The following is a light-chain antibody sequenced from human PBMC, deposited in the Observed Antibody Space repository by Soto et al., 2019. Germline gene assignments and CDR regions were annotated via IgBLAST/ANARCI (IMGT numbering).Light chain of an antibody. CDR2: QDS. CDR3: QAWDSSTGV. CDR1: KLGDKY. V-gene: IGLV3-1*01. J-gene: IGLJ2*01. Sequence: SYXLTQPXXVXVXXXXXAXXXXSGDKLGDKYACWYQQKPGQSPVLVIYQDSKRPSGIPERFSGSNSGNTATLTISGTQAMDEADYYCQAWDSSTGVFGGGTKLTVL.